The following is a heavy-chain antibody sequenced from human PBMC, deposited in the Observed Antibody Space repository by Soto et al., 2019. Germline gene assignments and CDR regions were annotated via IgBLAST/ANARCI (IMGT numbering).Heavy chain of an antibody. CDR1: GFTFGNYA. D-gene: IGHD6-19*01. J-gene: IGHJ4*02. Sequence: GESLKISCAASGFTFGNYAMGWVRQAPGKGLEWVSAIAASGATTYYADSVKGRLTVSRDNSKNTLYLQMNSLRAEDTAVYYCAKDRGGSGWRFDYWGQGTLVTVSS. V-gene: IGHV3-23*01. CDR2: IAASGATT. CDR3: AKDRGGSGWRFDY.